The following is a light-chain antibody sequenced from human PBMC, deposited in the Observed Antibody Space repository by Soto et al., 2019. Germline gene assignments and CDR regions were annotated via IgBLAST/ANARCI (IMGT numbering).Light chain of an antibody. CDR2: AAS. J-gene: IGKJ2*01. CDR3: MQALQTPPYT. CDR1: QSISSY. Sequence: DIQMTQSPSSLSASVGDRVTITCRASQSISSYLNWYQQKPGKAPKLLIYAASSLQSGVPSRFSGSGSGTDFTLKISRVEAEDVGTYYCMQALQTPPYTFGQGSKLEIK. V-gene: IGKV1-39*01.